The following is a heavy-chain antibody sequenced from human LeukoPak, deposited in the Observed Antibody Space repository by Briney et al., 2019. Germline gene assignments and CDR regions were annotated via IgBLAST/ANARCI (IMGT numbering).Heavy chain of an antibody. Sequence: SETLSLTCTVSGGSISSSSYYWGWSRQPPGKGLEWIGSIYYSGNTYYNPSLKSRVTISVDTSKNQCSLKLSSVTAADTAVYYCARDLVANLDYWGQGTLVTVSS. D-gene: IGHD5-12*01. CDR1: GGSISSSSYY. CDR3: ARDLVANLDY. CDR2: IYYSGNT. V-gene: IGHV4-39*07. J-gene: IGHJ4*02.